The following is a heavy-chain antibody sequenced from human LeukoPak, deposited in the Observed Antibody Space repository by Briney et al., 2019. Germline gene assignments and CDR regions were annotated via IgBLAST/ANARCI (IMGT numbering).Heavy chain of an antibody. CDR3: ARATAAAGMDV. J-gene: IGHJ6*02. V-gene: IGHV4-59*01. CDR2: IYYSGST. Sequence: PSETLSLTCTVSGGSISTYYWSWIRQPPGKGLEWIGYIYYSGSTNYNPSLKSRVTISVDTSKNQFSLKLSYVTAADTAGYYCARATAAAGMDVWGQGTTVTVSS. CDR1: GGSISTYY. D-gene: IGHD6-13*01.